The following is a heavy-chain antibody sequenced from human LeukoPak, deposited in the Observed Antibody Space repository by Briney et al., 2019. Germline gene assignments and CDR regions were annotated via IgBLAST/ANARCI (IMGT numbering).Heavy chain of an antibody. CDR3: ASYYYFGMDV. CDR1: GFTFSNYW. J-gene: IGHJ6*02. V-gene: IGHV3-7*01. CDR2: IKQDGSEK. Sequence: GGSLRLSCAASGFTFSNYWMSWVRQAPGKGLEWVANIKQDGSEKYYVDSVKGRFTISRDNAKNSLYLQMNSLRAEDTAVYYCASYYYFGMDVWGQGTTVTVSS.